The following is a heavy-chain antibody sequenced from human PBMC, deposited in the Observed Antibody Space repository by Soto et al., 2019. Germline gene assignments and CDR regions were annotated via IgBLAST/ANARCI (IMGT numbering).Heavy chain of an antibody. CDR1: GGSISSYY. Sequence: TSETLSLTCTVSGGSISSYYWSWIRQPPGKGLEWIGYIYYSGSTNYNPSLKSRVTISVDTSKNQFSLKLSSVTAADTAVYYCARGYSYRPAGVWGQATTVTVSS. D-gene: IGHD5-18*01. CDR3: ARGYSYRPAGV. CDR2: IYYSGST. J-gene: IGHJ6*02. V-gene: IGHV4-59*01.